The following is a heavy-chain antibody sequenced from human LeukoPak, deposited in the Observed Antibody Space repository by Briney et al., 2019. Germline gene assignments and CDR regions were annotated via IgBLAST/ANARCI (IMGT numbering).Heavy chain of an antibody. Sequence: PSETLSLTCTVSGYSTSSGYYWGWIRQPPGKGLEWIGSIYHSGSTYYNPSLKSRVTISVDTPKNQFSQKLSSVTAADTAVYYCATYSSGWPRHYWGQGTLVTVSS. V-gene: IGHV4-38-2*02. J-gene: IGHJ4*02. CDR3: ATYSSGWPRHY. CDR2: IYHSGST. CDR1: GYSTSSGYY. D-gene: IGHD6-19*01.